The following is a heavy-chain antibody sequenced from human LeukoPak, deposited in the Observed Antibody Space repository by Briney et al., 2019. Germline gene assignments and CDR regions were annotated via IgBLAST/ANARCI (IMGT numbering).Heavy chain of an antibody. Sequence: SETLSLTCTVSGFSISSGYYWGWIRQPPGKGLEWIGSIYYSGSTYYNPSLKSRVTISVDTSKNQFSLKLSSVTAADTAVYYCARDSRFYYDSSGYPFDYWGQGTLVTVSS. CDR2: IYYSGST. CDR3: ARDSRFYYDSSGYPFDY. V-gene: IGHV4-38-2*02. D-gene: IGHD3-22*01. CDR1: GFSISSGYY. J-gene: IGHJ4*02.